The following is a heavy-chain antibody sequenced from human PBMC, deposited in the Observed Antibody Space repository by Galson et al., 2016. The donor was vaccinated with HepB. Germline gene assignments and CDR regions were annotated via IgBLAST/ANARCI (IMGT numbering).Heavy chain of an antibody. J-gene: IGHJ1*01. CDR3: ASSLGGSCSGVSCYKYFQH. D-gene: IGHD2-15*01. CDR2: ITHRGRP. Sequence: SETLSLTCTVDGGSFNGYYWTWIRQPPGTGLEWIGEITHRGRPNYNPSLKSRVTISVDTPKNQFSLGLRSVTAAETAVYYCASSLGGSCSGVSCYKYFQHWGQGTLVTVSS. V-gene: IGHV4-34*01. CDR1: GGSFNGYY.